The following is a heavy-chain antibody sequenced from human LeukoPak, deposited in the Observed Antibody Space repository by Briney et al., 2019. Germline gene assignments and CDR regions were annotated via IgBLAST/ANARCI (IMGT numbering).Heavy chain of an antibody. D-gene: IGHD3-10*01. CDR1: GFIFSSYS. CDR2: ISSSSSTI. V-gene: IGHV3-48*04. CDR3: ARGKDSNGSGTYYNIDWYFDL. Sequence: PGGSLRLSCAASGFIFSSYSMNWFRQAPGKGLEWVSYISSSSSTIYYADSVKGRFTISRDNAKNSLYLQMNSLRAEDTAVYFCARGKDSNGSGTYYNIDWYFDLWGRGTLVTVSS. J-gene: IGHJ2*01.